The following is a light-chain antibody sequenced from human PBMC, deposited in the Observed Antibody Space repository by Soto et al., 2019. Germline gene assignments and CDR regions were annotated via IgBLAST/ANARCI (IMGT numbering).Light chain of an antibody. CDR2: DAS. J-gene: IGKJ4*01. CDR3: QQRSNWTLLT. Sequence: EIVLTQSPATLSLSPGERATLSCRASQSVSSYLAWYQQKPGQAPRLLIYDASNRATGIPARFSGSGSGTDFPRTSSSLEPEDFAVYYCQQRSNWTLLTFGGGTKVEIK. V-gene: IGKV3-11*01. CDR1: QSVSSY.